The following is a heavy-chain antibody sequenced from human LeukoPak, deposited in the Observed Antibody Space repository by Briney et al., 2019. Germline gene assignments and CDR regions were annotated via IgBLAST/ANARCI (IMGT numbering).Heavy chain of an antibody. CDR1: GYIFTDYY. CDR3: ARGLYYDYVWGSYRYTAFDY. D-gene: IGHD3-16*02. Sequence: ASVKVSCKASGYIFTDYYMHWVRQAPGQELGWMGRINPNSGGTNYAQKFQGRVTMTRDTSISTAYTELSSLRSEDTATYYCARGLYYDYVWGSYRYTAFDYWGQGTLVTVSS. CDR2: INPNSGGT. V-gene: IGHV1/OR15-1*01. J-gene: IGHJ4*02.